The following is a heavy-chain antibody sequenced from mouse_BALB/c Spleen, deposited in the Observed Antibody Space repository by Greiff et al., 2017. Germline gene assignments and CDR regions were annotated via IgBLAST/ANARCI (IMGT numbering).Heavy chain of an antibody. Sequence: EVKLMESGGGLVQPGGSRKLSCAASGFTFSSFGMHWVRQAPEKGLEWVAYISSGSSTIYYADTVKGRFTISRDNPKNTLFLQMTSLRSEDTAMYYCARSPHYYGSRYDWYFDVWGAGTTVTVSS. CDR3: ARSPHYYGSRYDWYFDV. D-gene: IGHD1-1*01. CDR2: ISSGSSTI. V-gene: IGHV5-17*02. J-gene: IGHJ1*01. CDR1: GFTFSSFG.